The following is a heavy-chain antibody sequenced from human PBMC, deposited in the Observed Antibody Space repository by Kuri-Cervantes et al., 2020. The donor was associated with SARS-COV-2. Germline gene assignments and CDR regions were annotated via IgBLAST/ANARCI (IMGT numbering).Heavy chain of an antibody. CDR2: IYTSGST. D-gene: IGHD4-23*01. Sequence: SETLSLTCTVSGGSISSYYWSWIRQPAGKGLEWIGRIYTSGSTNYNPSLKSRVTISVDTSKNQFSLKLSSVTAADTAVYYCARVLTTVVPGYYYYMDVWGKGTTVTVSS. V-gene: IGHV4-4*07. CDR1: GGSISSYY. J-gene: IGHJ6*03. CDR3: ARVLTTVVPGYYYYMDV.